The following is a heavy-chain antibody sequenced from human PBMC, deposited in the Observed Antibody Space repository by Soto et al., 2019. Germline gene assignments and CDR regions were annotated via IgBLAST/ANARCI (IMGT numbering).Heavy chain of an antibody. CDR3: ARDPIVGAGTAGWFDP. D-gene: IGHD1-26*01. J-gene: IGHJ5*02. V-gene: IGHV3-30-3*01. Sequence: QVQLVESGGGVVQPGRSLRLSCAASGFTFSSYAMHWVRQAPGKGLEWVAVISYDGSNKYYADSVKGRFTISRDNSKNTLYLQMNSLRAEDTAVYYCARDPIVGAGTAGWFDPWGQGTLVTVSS. CDR2: ISYDGSNK. CDR1: GFTFSSYA.